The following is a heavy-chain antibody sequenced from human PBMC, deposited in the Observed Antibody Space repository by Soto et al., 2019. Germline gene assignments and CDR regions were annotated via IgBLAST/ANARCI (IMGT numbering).Heavy chain of an antibody. J-gene: IGHJ6*02. CDR3: ARGITMVRGVQYYYYGMDV. Sequence: QVQLVQSGAEVKKPGASVKVSCKASGYTFTSYGINWVRQAPGQGLEWMGWISTYNGNTNFAQNLQGRVSLTTDTSTSTAYMELRSLTFDDSSIYYCARGITMVRGVQYYYYGMDVWGQGTTVTVSS. CDR2: ISTYNGNT. D-gene: IGHD3-10*01. CDR1: GYTFTSYG. V-gene: IGHV1-18*01.